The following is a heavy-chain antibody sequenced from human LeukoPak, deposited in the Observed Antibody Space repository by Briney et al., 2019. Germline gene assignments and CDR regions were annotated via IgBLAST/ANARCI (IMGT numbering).Heavy chain of an antibody. Sequence: GESLKISCKGSGYSFTSYWISWVRQMPGKGLEWMGRIDPSDSYTNYSPSFQGHVTISADKSISTAYLQWSSLKASDTAMYYCARQGTRYCSSTSCKYGQDWFDPWGQGTLVTVPS. J-gene: IGHJ5*02. CDR3: ARQGTRYCSSTSCKYGQDWFDP. D-gene: IGHD2-2*01. CDR2: IDPSDSYT. V-gene: IGHV5-10-1*01. CDR1: GYSFTSYW.